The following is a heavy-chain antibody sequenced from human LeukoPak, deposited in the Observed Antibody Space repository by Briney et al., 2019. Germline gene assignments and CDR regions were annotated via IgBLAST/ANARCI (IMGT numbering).Heavy chain of an antibody. CDR1: GGSISSYY. V-gene: IGHV4-59*08. D-gene: IGHD3-10*01. CDR3: ARRPGGGPFDY. CDR2: IYYSGST. J-gene: IGHJ4*02. Sequence: SETLSLTCTVSGGSISSYYWSWIRQPPGKGLERIGYIYYSGSTNYNPSLKSRVTISVDTSKNQFSLKLSSVTAADTAVYYCARRPGGGPFDYWGQGTLVTVSS.